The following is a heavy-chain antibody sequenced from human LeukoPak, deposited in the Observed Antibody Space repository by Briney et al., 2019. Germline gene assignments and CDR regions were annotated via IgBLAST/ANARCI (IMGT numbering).Heavy chain of an antibody. CDR1: GFNFRNYG. J-gene: IGHJ4*02. V-gene: IGHV3-23*01. D-gene: IGHD3-16*01. CDR2: VSDDGDKT. CDR3: AGRTYYFDY. Sequence: PGGSLRLSCVASGFNFRNYGMNWDRQAPGKGLEWVAAVSDDGDKTYYGDSVKGRFTVSRDNSKNTLYLQMSSLRAEDTAVYYCAGRTYYFDYWGQGTLVTVSS.